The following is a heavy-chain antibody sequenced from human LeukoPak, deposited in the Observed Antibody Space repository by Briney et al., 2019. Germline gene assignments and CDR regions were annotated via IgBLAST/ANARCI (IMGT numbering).Heavy chain of an antibody. Sequence: SETLSLTCTVSGGSISSYYWSWIRQPPGKGLEWIGYIYYSGSTNYSPSLKSRVTISLDTSKNQFSLKLSSVTAADMAVYYCVRHDGSSWYYAFDVWGQGTMVTVSS. CDR1: GGSISSYY. CDR2: IYYSGST. V-gene: IGHV4-59*08. J-gene: IGHJ3*01. D-gene: IGHD6-13*01. CDR3: VRHDGSSWYYAFDV.